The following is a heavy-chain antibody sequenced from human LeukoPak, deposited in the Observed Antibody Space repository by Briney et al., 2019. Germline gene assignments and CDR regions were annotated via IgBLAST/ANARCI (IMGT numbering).Heavy chain of an antibody. CDR2: IYYSGST. J-gene: IGHJ4*02. D-gene: IGHD6-19*01. CDR3: ARQTSGWYVY. Sequence: SETLSLTCTVSGGSISSSSYSWGWIRQPPGKGLEWIGSIYYSGSTYYNPSLKCRVTISVDTSKNQFSLKLSSVTAADTAVYYCARQTSGWYVYWGQGTLVTVSS. CDR1: GGSISSSSYS. V-gene: IGHV4-39*01.